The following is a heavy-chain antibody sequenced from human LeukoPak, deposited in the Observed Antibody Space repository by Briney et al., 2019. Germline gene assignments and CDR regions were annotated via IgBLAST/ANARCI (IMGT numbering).Heavy chain of an antibody. V-gene: IGHV3-30-3*01. J-gene: IGHJ4*02. Sequence: GRSLRLSCAASGFTFSSYAMHWVRQAPGKGLEWVADISYDGSNKYYADSVKGRFTISRDNSKNTLYLQMNSLRAEDTAVYYCARSDNYYDSSGYYGDYWGQGTLVTVSS. CDR3: ARSDNYYDSSGYYGDY. CDR1: GFTFSSYA. CDR2: ISYDGSNK. D-gene: IGHD3-22*01.